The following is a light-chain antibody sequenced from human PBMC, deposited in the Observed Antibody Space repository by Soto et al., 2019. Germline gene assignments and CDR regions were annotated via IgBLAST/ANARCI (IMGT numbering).Light chain of an antibody. CDR3: LSYDNSLSGVL. CDR2: GQN. Sequence: QPVLTQPPSVSGAPGQRVTISCTGSRSNIGAGYDVHWYQQLPGTAPKLLMYGQNNRPSGVPDRFSGSKSGTSASLAITGLQAEDEADYYCLSYDNSLSGVLFGGGTKLTVL. CDR1: RSNIGAGYD. V-gene: IGLV1-40*01. J-gene: IGLJ2*01.